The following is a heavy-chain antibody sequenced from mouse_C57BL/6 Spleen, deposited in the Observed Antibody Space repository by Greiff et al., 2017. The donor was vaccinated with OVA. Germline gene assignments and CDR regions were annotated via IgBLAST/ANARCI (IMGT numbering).Heavy chain of an antibody. CDR2: ISYSGST. V-gene: IGHV3-1*01. CDR3: ARGTIYYGNPWFAY. CDR1: GYSITSGYD. J-gene: IGHJ3*01. Sequence: VQLKESGPGMVKPSQSLSLTCTVTGYSITSGYDWHWIRHFPGNKLEWMGYISYSGSTNYNPSLKSRISITHDTSKNHFFLKLNSVTTEDTATYYCARGTIYYGNPWFAYWSQGTLVTVSA. D-gene: IGHD2-1*01.